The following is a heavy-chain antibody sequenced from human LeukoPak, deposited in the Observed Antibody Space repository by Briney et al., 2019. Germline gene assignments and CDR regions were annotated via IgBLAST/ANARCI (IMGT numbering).Heavy chain of an antibody. J-gene: IGHJ6*02. CDR2: IYHSGST. V-gene: IGHV4-30-2*01. D-gene: IGHD6-13*01. CDR3: ARVSAAGMEFHYGMDV. CDR1: GGSISSGGYS. Sequence: SETLSLTCAVSGGSISSGGYSWSWIRQPPGKGLEWIGYIYHSGSTYYNPSLKSRVTISVDRSKNQFSLSMRSVTAADTAVYYCARVSAAGMEFHYGMDVWGQGTTVFVSS.